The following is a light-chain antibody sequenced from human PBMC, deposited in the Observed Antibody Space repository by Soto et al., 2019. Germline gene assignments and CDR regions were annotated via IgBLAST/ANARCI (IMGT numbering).Light chain of an antibody. Sequence: QSALTQPPSASGSPGQSVTISCTETSSDVGGYNYVSWYQQHPGKAPKVMIYEVSKRPSGVPDRFSGSKSGNTASLTVSGLQAEDEADYYCSSYAGSNSVFGGGTKLTVL. CDR3: SSYAGSNSV. CDR1: SSDVGGYNY. CDR2: EVS. J-gene: IGLJ3*02. V-gene: IGLV2-8*01.